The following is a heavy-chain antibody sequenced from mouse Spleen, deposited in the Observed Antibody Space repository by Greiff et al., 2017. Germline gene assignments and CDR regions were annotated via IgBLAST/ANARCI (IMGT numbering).Heavy chain of an antibody. CDR1: GYTFTDYE. Sequence: QVQLQQSGAELVRPGASVTLSCKASGYTFTDYEMHWVKQTPVHGLEWIGAIDPETGGTAYNQKFKGKATLTADKSSSTAYMELRSLTSEDSAVYYCTRGDGSSPFDYWGQGTTLTVSS. J-gene: IGHJ2*01. V-gene: IGHV1-15*01. CDR3: TRGDGSSPFDY. D-gene: IGHD1-1*01. CDR2: IDPETGGT.